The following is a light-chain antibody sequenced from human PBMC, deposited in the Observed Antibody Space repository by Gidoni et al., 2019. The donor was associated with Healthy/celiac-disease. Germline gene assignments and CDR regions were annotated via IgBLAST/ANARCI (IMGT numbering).Light chain of an antibody. CDR3: QQYNNWPLWT. CDR1: QSVSSN. J-gene: IGKJ1*01. CDR2: GAS. Sequence: EIVMTQSPATLSVSPGERATLSCRASQSVSSNLAWYQQKPGQAPRLLIYGASNRATGIPARFSGSGSVTEFTLTISSLQSEDFAVYYCQQYNNWPLWTFGQGTKVEIK. V-gene: IGKV3-15*01.